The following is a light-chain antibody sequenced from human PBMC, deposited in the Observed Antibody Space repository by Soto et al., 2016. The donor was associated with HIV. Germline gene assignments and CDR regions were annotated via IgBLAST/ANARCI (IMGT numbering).Light chain of an antibody. Sequence: SSELTQDPAVSVALGQTVRITRQGDSLRNSYANWYHQKPGQAPILLIYGKNNRPSGIPDRFSGSSSGNIVSLTISGAQAEDEADYYCNSHDSTTNHVVFGGGTKLTVL. V-gene: IGLV3-19*01. CDR2: GKN. J-gene: IGLJ2*01. CDR3: NSHDSTTNHVV. CDR1: SLRNSY.